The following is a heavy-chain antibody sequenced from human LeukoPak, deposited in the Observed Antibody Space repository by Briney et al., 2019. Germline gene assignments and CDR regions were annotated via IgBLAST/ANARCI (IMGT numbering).Heavy chain of an antibody. CDR2: IYHSGST. Sequence: SETLSLTCTVSGYSISSGYYWGWIRQPPRKGLEWIGSIYHSGSTYYNPSLKSRVTISVDTSKNQFSLKLSSVTAADTAVYYCARDYTMVRGGLDYWGQGTLVTVSS. V-gene: IGHV4-38-2*02. J-gene: IGHJ4*02. CDR1: GYSISSGYY. CDR3: ARDYTMVRGGLDY. D-gene: IGHD3-10*01.